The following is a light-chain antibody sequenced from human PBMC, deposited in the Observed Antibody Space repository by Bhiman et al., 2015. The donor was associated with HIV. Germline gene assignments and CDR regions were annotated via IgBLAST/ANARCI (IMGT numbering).Light chain of an antibody. J-gene: IGLJ1*01. CDR2: YDT. Sequence: SYVLTQPPSVSVAPGKTARITCGGNNIGSKSVHWFQQKPGQAPVVVMYYDTDRPSGIPERFSGSNSGNTATLTISGVEAGDEADYYCQVWDSSSGHPSYVFGTGTKVTVL. V-gene: IGLV3-21*04. CDR3: QVWDSSSGHPSYV. CDR1: NIGSKS.